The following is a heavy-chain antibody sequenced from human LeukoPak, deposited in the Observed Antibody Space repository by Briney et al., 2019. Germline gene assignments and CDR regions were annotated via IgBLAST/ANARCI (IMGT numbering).Heavy chain of an antibody. J-gene: IGHJ4*02. D-gene: IGHD3-22*01. Sequence: GESLRLSCAASGFTFSSYSMNWVRQAPGKGLEWVSSISSSSSYIYYADSVKGRFTISRDNAKNSLYLQMNSLRAEDTAVYYCARAPHFFDTTGSRYYFDYWGQGALVTVSS. V-gene: IGHV3-21*04. CDR3: ARAPHFFDTTGSRYYFDY. CDR1: GFTFSSYS. CDR2: ISSSSSYI.